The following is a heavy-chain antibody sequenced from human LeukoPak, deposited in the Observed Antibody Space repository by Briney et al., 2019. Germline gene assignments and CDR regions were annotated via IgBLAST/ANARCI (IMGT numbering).Heavy chain of an antibody. CDR3: ARFAY. J-gene: IGHJ4*02. V-gene: IGHV4-59*11. Sequence: SETLSLTCTVSSVSIGSHYWSWIRQSPGKGREWIGCVYNSGTTVYNPSLTGRVTISVVTTKNQDALNVRCLTAAEAAVSHCARFAYWGQGILVTVSS. CDR1: SVSIGSHY. CDR2: VYNSGTT.